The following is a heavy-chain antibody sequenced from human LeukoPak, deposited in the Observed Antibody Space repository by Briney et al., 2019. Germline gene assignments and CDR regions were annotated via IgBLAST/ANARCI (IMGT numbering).Heavy chain of an antibody. CDR1: GGSISSSY. D-gene: IGHD6-19*01. CDR2: IYDGETT. V-gene: IGHV4-59*08. CDR3: ARQAYSSGWYTAAY. J-gene: IGHJ4*02. Sequence: PSETLSLTCTVSGGSISSSYWSWIRQPPGKGLEWIASIYDGETTKYNPSLRSRATISSDTSKNQFSLKLSSVTAADTAVYYCARQAYSSGWYTAAYWGQGTLVTVSS.